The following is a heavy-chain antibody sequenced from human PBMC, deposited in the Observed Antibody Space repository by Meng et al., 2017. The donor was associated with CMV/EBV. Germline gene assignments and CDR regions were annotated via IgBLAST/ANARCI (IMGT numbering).Heavy chain of an antibody. J-gene: IGHJ4*02. CDR2: ISSSSSYI. D-gene: IGHD3-3*01. CDR1: GFTFSSYS. V-gene: IGHV3-21*01. Sequence: GESLKISCAASGFTFSSYSMNWVRQAPGKGLEWVSSISSSSSYIYYADSVKGRFTISRDNAKNSLYLQINSLRAEETAVYYCARDLYDFWSGYYTYEIIYWGQGAMVTVSS. CDR3: ARDLYDFWSGYYTYEIIY.